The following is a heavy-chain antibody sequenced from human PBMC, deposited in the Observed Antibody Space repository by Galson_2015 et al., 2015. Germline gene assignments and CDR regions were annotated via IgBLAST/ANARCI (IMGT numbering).Heavy chain of an antibody. CDR1: GLSLTSGGVG. CDR3: AHSPPVSAYYDFWSGSYNSSYFDY. D-gene: IGHD3-3*01. J-gene: IGHJ4*02. V-gene: IGHV2-5*01. CDR2: ITWHDDK. Sequence: TQTLTLTCTFSGLSLTSGGVGVGWIRQPPGKALEWLAVITWHDDKRFSPSLKSRLTITRGTSKNQEVLPMTNKDPLDTATYYWAHSPPVSAYYDFWSGSYNSSYFDYWGQGALVTVSS.